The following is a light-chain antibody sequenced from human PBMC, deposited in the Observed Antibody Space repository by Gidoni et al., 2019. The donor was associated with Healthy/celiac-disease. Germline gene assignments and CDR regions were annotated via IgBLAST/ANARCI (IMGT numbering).Light chain of an antibody. CDR3: QQSYSNPPS. J-gene: IGKJ3*01. CDR2: AEP. CDR1: KSISSY. V-gene: IGKV1-39*01. Sequence: DIQLTQSPSSLSASVGERVTITCRASKSISSYLYWYQQKPGKAPKLQIYAEPSLQSGGPSRFSCSGTGTEFALTISILQLEDFETYYYQQSYSNPPSFXPXTKVDIK.